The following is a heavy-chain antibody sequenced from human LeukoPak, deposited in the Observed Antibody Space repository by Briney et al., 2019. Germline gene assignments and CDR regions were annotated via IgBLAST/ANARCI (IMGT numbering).Heavy chain of an antibody. CDR3: AGVWGSYRYTSHFDY. J-gene: IGHJ4*02. CDR1: GGSFSGYY. Sequence: SETLSLTCAVYGGSFSGYYWSWIRQPPGKGLEWIGEINHSGSTNYNPSLKSRVTISVDTSKNQFSLKPSSVTAADTAVYYCAGVWGSYRYTSHFDYWGQGTLVTVSS. CDR2: INHSGST. V-gene: IGHV4-34*01. D-gene: IGHD3-16*02.